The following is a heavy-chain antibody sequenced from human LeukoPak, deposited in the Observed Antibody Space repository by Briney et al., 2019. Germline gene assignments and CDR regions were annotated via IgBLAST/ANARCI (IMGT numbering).Heavy chain of an antibody. V-gene: IGHV4-59*08. D-gene: IGHD3-3*01. Sequence: SETLSLTCTVSGGSISSCYWSWIRQPPGKGLEWIGYIYYSGSTNYNPSLKSRVTISVDTSKNQFSLKLSSVTAADTAVYYCAGQGYDFWSGPRAIDYWGQGTLVTVSS. CDR3: AGQGYDFWSGPRAIDY. CDR1: GGSISSCY. J-gene: IGHJ4*02. CDR2: IYYSGST.